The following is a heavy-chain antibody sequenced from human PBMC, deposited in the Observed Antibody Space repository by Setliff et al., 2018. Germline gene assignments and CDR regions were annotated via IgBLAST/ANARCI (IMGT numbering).Heavy chain of an antibody. CDR1: GTSISTGPYY. V-gene: IGHV4-61*09. J-gene: IGHJ4*02. D-gene: IGHD1-26*01. CDR2: IFSRGSM. Sequence: SETLSLTCTVSGTSISTGPYYWTWIRQSAERGLEWIGQIFSRGSMNYRPSLSSRVTISADSSKNQFSLQLVSVTASDTAVYYCARGDSSGNNYPVLDYWGQGILVTV. CDR3: ARGDSSGNNYPVLDY.